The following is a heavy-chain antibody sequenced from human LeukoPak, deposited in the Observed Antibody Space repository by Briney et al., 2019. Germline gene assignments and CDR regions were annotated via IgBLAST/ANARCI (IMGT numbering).Heavy chain of an antibody. CDR2: IRSKANSYAT. Sequence: GGSLRLSCSASGFTFSGSAIHWVRQASGKGLEWVGRIRSKANSYATTDVASVRGRFSISRDDSKNTAYLQMNSLKTEDTAVYYCTRPSYDSSVSGVVYWGQGTLVTVSS. D-gene: IGHD3-22*01. CDR1: GFTFSGSA. J-gene: IGHJ4*02. V-gene: IGHV3-73*01. CDR3: TRPSYDSSVSGVVY.